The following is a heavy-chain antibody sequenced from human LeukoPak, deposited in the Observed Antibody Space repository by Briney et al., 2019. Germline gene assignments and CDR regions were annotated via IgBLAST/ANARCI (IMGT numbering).Heavy chain of an antibody. D-gene: IGHD2-2*01. V-gene: IGHV3-74*01. J-gene: IGHJ4*02. CDR3: AKGGKVVPAAIDY. CDR1: GFTFRNYW. Sequence: GGSLRLSCTAPGFTFRNYWMHWVRQAPGKGLVWVSRINRDGTTADYAGSVKGRFTISRDNSKNTLYLQMNSLRAEDTAVYYCAKGGKVVPAAIDYWGQGTLVTVSS. CDR2: INRDGTTA.